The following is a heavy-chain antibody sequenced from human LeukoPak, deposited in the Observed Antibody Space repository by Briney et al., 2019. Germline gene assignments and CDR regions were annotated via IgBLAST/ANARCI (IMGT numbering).Heavy chain of an antibody. CDR2: IYYSGST. J-gene: IGHJ6*02. Sequence: SETLSLTCTVSGGSITSSSYYWGWIRQPPGKGLEWIGSIYYSGSTYYNPSLKSRLTISVDTSSDQFSLKLSSVTAADTAVYYCARHYDFWMSYRQYYYGLDVWGQGTTVTVSS. D-gene: IGHD3-3*01. CDR3: ARHYDFWMSYRQYYYGLDV. V-gene: IGHV4-39*01. CDR1: GGSITSSSYY.